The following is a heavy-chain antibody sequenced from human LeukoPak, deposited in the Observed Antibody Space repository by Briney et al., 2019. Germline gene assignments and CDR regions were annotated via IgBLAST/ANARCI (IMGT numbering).Heavy chain of an antibody. CDR2: IKQDGSEK. CDR1: GFTFSSYW. V-gene: IGHV3-7*01. J-gene: IGHJ4*02. CDR3: ARDSGLRTVRGSYYGSGDY. D-gene: IGHD1-26*01. Sequence: GGSLRLSCAASGFTFSSYWMSWVRQAPGKGLEWVANIKQDGSEKYYVDSVKGRFTISRDNAKNSLYLQMNSLRAEDTAVYYCARDSGLRTVRGSYYGSGDYWGQGTLVTVSS.